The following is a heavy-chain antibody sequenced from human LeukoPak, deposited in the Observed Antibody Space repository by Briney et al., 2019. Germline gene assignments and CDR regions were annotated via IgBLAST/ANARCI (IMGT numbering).Heavy chain of an antibody. CDR3: AKDEVVPGYYYTDV. CDR2: IRYDGGNT. J-gene: IGHJ6*03. V-gene: IGHV3-30*02. D-gene: IGHD2-2*01. Sequence: GGTLRLSCAASGFTFSSYGMSWVRQAPGMGLEWVAFIRYDGGNTYYADSVKGRFTISRDNSKNTTYLQMNSLNAEDTAVYYCAKDEVVPGYYYTDVWGRGTTVTISS. CDR1: GFTFSSYG.